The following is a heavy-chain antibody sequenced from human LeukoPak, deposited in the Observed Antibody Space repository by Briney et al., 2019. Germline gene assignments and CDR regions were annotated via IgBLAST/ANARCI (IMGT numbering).Heavy chain of an antibody. CDR1: GYTFTHYY. CDR2: IVPSSGST. D-gene: IGHD3-9*01. CDR3: AKEARNILGRGDYFDY. J-gene: IGHJ4*02. V-gene: IGHV1-46*01. Sequence: ASVKVSCKASGYTFTHYYIHWVRQSPGQGLEWMGMIVPSSGSTSYAQKFLGRVTMTRDTSTTTVYMELSGLRSDDTAVYYCAKEARNILGRGDYFDYWGQGTLVTVSS.